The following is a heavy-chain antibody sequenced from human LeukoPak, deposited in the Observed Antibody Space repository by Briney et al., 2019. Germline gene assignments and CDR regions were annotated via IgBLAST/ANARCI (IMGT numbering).Heavy chain of an antibody. Sequence: GGSLRLSCVASGFTFSSYWMHWVRQAPGKGLVWVSRIKSDGSSTSYADSVKGRFTISRDNAKNTLYLQMNSLRAEDTAVYYCARSYSSSSEGDWFDPWGQGTLVTVSS. D-gene: IGHD6-6*01. CDR1: GFTFSSYW. V-gene: IGHV3-74*01. CDR2: IKSDGSST. J-gene: IGHJ5*02. CDR3: ARSYSSSSEGDWFDP.